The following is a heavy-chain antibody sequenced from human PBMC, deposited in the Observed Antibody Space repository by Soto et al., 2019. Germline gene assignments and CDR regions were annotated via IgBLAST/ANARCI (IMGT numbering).Heavy chain of an antibody. D-gene: IGHD3-10*01. CDR1: GGSFSGYY. Sequence: SETLSLTCAVYGGSFSGYYWSWIRQPPGKGLEWIGEINHSGSTNYNPSLKSRVTISVDKSNNQFSLKLTYVTAADTAIYYCARSRLSGADYWGQGILVTVSS. CDR3: ARSRLSGADY. CDR2: INHSGST. V-gene: IGHV4-34*01. J-gene: IGHJ4*02.